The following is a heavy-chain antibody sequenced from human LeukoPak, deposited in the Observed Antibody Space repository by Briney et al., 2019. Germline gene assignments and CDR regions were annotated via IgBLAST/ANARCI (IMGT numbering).Heavy chain of an antibody. Sequence: SETLSPTCAVYGRSFSGYYWSWIRQPPGKGLEWIGEINHSGSTNYNPSLKSRVTISVDTSKNQFSLKLSSVTAADTAVYYCARGNIVVVPAAIADDSKEYYFDYWGQGTLVTVSS. V-gene: IGHV4-34*01. J-gene: IGHJ4*02. D-gene: IGHD2-2*01. CDR1: GRSFSGYY. CDR3: ARGNIVVVPAAIADDSKEYYFDY. CDR2: INHSGST.